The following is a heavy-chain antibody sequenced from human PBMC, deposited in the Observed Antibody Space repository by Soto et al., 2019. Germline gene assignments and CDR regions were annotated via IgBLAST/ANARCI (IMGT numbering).Heavy chain of an antibody. V-gene: IGHV1-69*12. D-gene: IGHD3-22*01. CDR3: AGHSSGVPGYYNGMDV. CDR2: IIPIFGTA. Sequence: QVQLVQSGAEVKKPGSSVKVSCKASGGTFSSYAISWVRQAPGQGLEWMGGIIPIFGTADYAQKFQGRVTITADESTRTAYMELSSLRSEDTAVYYCAGHSSGVPGYYNGMDVWGQGTTVTVSS. CDR1: GGTFSSYA. J-gene: IGHJ6*02.